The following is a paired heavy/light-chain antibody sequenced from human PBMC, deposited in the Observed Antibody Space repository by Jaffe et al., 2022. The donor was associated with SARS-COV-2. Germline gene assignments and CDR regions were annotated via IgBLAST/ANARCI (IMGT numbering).Heavy chain of an antibody. CDR3: ATERGGYGELLLDH. CDR2: IHIVENT. D-gene: IGHD3-10*01. J-gene: IGHJ5*02. Sequence: QVQLQESGPGLVRPSQTLSLICAVSGVSISSDNYYWSWIRQPAGKGLEWVGRIHIVENTDYNPSLESRVTISLDKSKNQFSLRLTSVTAADTALYYCATERGGYGELLLDHWGQGAQVTVSS. CDR1: GVSISSDNYY. V-gene: IGHV4-61*02.
Light chain of an antibody. CDR1: QSLLHSSNNKNF. CDR2: WAS. J-gene: IGKJ1*01. Sequence: DIVLTQSPDSLAVSLGERATINCKTSQSLLHSSNNKNFLSWYQQKPGQPPKLLIYWASTRESGVPDRFSGSGSGTDFTLTISSLQAEDVAVYYCQQYCCSPRTFGQGTKVEIK. V-gene: IGKV4-1*01. CDR3: QQYCCSPRT.